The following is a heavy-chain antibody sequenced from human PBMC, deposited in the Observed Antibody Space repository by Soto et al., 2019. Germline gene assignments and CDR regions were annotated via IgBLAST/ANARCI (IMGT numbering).Heavy chain of an antibody. D-gene: IGHD1-26*01. CDR2: ISATGGSAWVSVISGTGGST. CDR1: GFTFHSYA. CDR3: AKGRQGGYNYFAS. V-gene: IGHV3-23*01. Sequence: EGQMLESGGGLVQPGGSLRQSCATSGFTFHSYAMSWVRQAPGKGLEWVSGISATGGSAWVSVISGTGGSTFYADTVTSRFTISRDDSKSTLYLQMNNVSAEDTAVYYCAKGRQGGYNYFASWGQGTVVTVSS. J-gene: IGHJ4*02.